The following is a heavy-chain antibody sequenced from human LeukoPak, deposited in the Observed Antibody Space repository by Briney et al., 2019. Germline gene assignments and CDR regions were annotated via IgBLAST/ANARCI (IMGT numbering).Heavy chain of an antibody. CDR1: SGSISSSNYF. V-gene: IGHV4-39*07. D-gene: IGHD3-22*01. CDR2: IYYSGST. CDR3: ARADHDSGAYYADF. J-gene: IGHJ4*02. Sequence: PSETLSLTCTVSSGSISSSNYFWGWVRQPPGKGLEWIGSIYYSGSTYYNPSLKSRVTISVDTSKNQFSLKLTSVTAADTAVYYCARADHDSGAYYADFWGQGTLVTVSS.